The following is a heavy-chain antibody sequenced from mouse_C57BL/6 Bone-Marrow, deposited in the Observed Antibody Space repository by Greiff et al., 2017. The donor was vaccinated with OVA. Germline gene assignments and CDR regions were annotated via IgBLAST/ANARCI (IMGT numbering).Heavy chain of an antibody. Sequence: VQLQQSGPELVKPGASVTISCKASGYTFTDYYMNWVKQSHGTSLEWIGDINPQHGGTSYQQKFKGKATLTVDKSSSTAYMELRSLTSEDSAVYYCARPLDYYGSSYWYFDVWGTGTTVTVSS. CDR3: ARPLDYYGSSYWYFDV. J-gene: IGHJ1*03. CDR1: GYTFTDYY. CDR2: INPQHGGT. D-gene: IGHD1-1*01. V-gene: IGHV1-26*01.